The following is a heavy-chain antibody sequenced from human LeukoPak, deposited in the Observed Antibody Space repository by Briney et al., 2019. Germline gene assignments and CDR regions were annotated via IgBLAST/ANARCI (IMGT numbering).Heavy chain of an antibody. CDR3: ARDPHSIKDFWSGYWPHEFDY. J-gene: IGHJ4*02. D-gene: IGHD3-3*01. CDR1: GYSFTDYY. V-gene: IGHV1-2*02. CDR2: INPNSGGT. Sequence: ASVKVSCKASGYSFTDYYMHWVRQAPGQGLEWMGWINPNSGGTNYAQKFQGRVTMTRDTSHSTVYMELSRLKSDDTAVYYCARDPHSIKDFWSGYWPHEFDYWGQGTLVTVSS.